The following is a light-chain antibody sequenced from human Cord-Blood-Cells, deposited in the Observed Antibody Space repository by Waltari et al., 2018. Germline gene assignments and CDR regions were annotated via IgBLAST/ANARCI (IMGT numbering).Light chain of an antibody. Sequence: QSVLTQPPSVSAAPGLKVTISCSGSSSTIGNNYVSWYQHLPGTAPTLLIYEKNKRPSGIPDGFPGSKSGTSATLGITGLQTGDEADYYCGTWDSSLSAVVFGGGTKLTVL. V-gene: IGLV1-51*02. CDR2: EKN. CDR1: SSTIGNNY. J-gene: IGLJ2*01. CDR3: GTWDSSLSAVV.